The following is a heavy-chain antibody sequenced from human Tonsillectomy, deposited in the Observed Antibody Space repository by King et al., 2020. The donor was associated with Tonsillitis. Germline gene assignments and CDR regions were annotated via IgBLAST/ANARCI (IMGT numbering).Heavy chain of an antibody. V-gene: IGHV4-59*01. J-gene: IGHJ5*02. CDR1: GGSISSYY. D-gene: IGHD2-15*01. CDR2: IYYSGST. CDR3: AKGSVVVAATGLNLFDP. Sequence: VQLQESGPGLVKPSETLSLTCTVSGGSISSYYWSWIRQPPGKGLEWIGYIYYSGSTNYNPSLKSRVAISVDTSKNQFSLKLTSVSAADTAVYYSAKGSVVVAATGLNLFDPWGQGTLVTVSS.